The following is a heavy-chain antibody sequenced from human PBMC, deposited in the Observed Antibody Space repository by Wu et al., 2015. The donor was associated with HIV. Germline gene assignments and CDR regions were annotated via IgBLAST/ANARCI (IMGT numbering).Heavy chain of an antibody. CDR1: GYTFTSYD. CDR3: ARDFGCSGGSCYSGWFRPR. J-gene: IGHJ4*02. D-gene: IGHD2-15*01. CDR2: MNPNSGNT. V-gene: IGHV1-8*01. Sequence: QVQLVQSGAEVKKPGASVKVSCKASGYTFTSYDINWVRQATGQGLEWMGWMNPNSGNTGYAQKFQGRVTMTRNTSISTAYMELSSLRSEDTAVYYCARDFGCSGGSCYSGWFRPRGAQGTLVHRLL.